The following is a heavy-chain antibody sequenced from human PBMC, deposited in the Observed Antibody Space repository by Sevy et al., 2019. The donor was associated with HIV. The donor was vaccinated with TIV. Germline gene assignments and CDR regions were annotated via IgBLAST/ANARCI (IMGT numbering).Heavy chain of an antibody. V-gene: IGHV3-48*01. CDR3: ARDVKGARHHYYYGMDV. CDR1: GFTFSSYS. D-gene: IGHD6-6*01. J-gene: IGHJ6*02. CDR2: ISSSSSTI. Sequence: GGFLRLSCAASGFTFSSYSMNWVRQAPGKGLEWVSYISSSSSTIYYADSVKGRFTISRDNAKNSLYLQMNSLRAEDTAVYYCARDVKGARHHYYYGMDVWGQGTTVTVSS.